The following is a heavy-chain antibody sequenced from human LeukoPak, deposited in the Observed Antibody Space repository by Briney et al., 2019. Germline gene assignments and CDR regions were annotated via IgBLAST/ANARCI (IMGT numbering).Heavy chain of an antibody. J-gene: IGHJ4*02. D-gene: IGHD3-22*01. CDR2: IWYDGSNK. CDR1: GFTFSSYG. Sequence: PGGSLRLSCAASGFTFSSYGMHWVRQAPGKGLEWVAVIWYDGSNKYYADSVKGRFTISRDNSKNTLYLQMNSLRAEDTAVYYCARDLVGYDSSGYYPRALSYWSQGTLVTVSS. V-gene: IGHV3-33*01. CDR3: ARDLVGYDSSGYYPRALSY.